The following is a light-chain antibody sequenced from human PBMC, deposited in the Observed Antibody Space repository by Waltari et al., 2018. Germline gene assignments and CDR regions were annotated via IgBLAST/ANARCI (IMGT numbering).Light chain of an antibody. J-gene: IGKJ5*01. CDR2: KVS. Sequence: DVGLTQSPLSLPVTPGQSASISCRASQSLFYPDGISYLNWFHPRPGQAPRRLIYKVSNRDSGVPDRFSGSGSGTDFTLMISSVEADDVGVYFCMQATHWPVTFGQGTRLEIK. V-gene: IGKV2-30*01. CDR3: MQATHWPVT. CDR1: QSLFYPDGISY.